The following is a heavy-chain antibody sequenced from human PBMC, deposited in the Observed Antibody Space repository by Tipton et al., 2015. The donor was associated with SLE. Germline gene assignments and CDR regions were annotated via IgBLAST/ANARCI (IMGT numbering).Heavy chain of an antibody. Sequence: LRLSCTVSGASVSSFCWNWIRQSPGKGLEWIACVCNSVSTNYDPSLKSRGTISVDTPKNHFSLELTSVTAADTAVYYCARQRLRLLSPLDAWGQGTTVTVS. CDR3: ARQRLRLLSPLDA. V-gene: IGHV4-59*08. J-gene: IGHJ6*02. CDR2: VCNSVST. D-gene: IGHD3-10*01. CDR1: GASVSSFC.